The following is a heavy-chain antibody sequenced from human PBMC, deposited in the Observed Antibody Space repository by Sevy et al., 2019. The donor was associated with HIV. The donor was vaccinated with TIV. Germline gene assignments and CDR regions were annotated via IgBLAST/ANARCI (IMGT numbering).Heavy chain of an antibody. J-gene: IGHJ4*02. CDR3: ARGPMVRGVIINFFDY. D-gene: IGHD3-10*01. V-gene: IGHV3-7*01. Sequence: GGSLRLSCAASGLTFSSYWMSWVRQAPGKGLEWVANIKEDGSEQYYVDSVKGRFTVSRDNAKNSLYLQMNSLRAEDTAVYYCARGPMVRGVIINFFDYWGQGTLVTVSS. CDR1: GLTFSSYW. CDR2: IKEDGSEQ.